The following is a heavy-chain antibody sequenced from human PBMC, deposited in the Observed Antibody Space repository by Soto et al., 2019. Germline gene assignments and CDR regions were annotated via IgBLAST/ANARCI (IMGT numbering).Heavy chain of an antibody. J-gene: IGHJ4*02. CDR2: IFYNGAT. Sequence: QVQLQESGPGLVRPSETLSLTCTVSGGSISKFSGSWIRQPPGKGLEYIGYIFYNGATNYNPSLKSRVTISVDTSKTPFSLKLSSLTVADTAVYFFARGSANGGHEYWGQGILVTVSS. V-gene: IGHV4-59*01. CDR3: ARGSANGGHEY. D-gene: IGHD1-26*01. CDR1: GGSISKFS.